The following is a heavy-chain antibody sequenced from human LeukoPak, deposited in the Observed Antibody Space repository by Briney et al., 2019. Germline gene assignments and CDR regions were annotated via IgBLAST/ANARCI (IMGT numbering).Heavy chain of an antibody. V-gene: IGHV3-7*05. CDR2: IKEDGSEK. J-gene: IGHJ4*02. CDR3: ASQFWWAAVAGTALVC. CDR1: GFTFSSYW. D-gene: IGHD6-19*01. Sequence: GGSLRLSCAASGFTFSSYWMSWVRQAPGKGLEWVANIKEDGSEKYYVDSVKGRFTISRDNAKNSLYLQVNSLRAEGTAVYYCASQFWWAAVAGTALVCWGQGSLVTVSS.